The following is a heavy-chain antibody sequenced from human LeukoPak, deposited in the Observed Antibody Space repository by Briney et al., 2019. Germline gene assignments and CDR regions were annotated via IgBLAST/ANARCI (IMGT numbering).Heavy chain of an antibody. CDR2: INPSGGST. CDR1: GYTFTSYY. V-gene: IGHV1-46*01. Sequence: GASVKVSCKASGYTFTSYYMHWVRQAPGQGLEWMGIINPSGGSTSYAQKFQGRVTMTRDMSTSTVYMELSSLRSEDTAVYYCARGPIRYSGSPSWFNPWGRGTLVTVSS. CDR3: ARGPIRYSGSPSWFNP. J-gene: IGHJ5*02. D-gene: IGHD1-26*01.